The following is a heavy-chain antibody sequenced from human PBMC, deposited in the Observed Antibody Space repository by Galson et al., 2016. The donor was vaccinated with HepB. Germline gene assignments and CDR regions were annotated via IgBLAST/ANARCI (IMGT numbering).Heavy chain of an antibody. V-gene: IGHV4-39*01. CDR2: IYHGGTT. Sequence: ETLSLTCTVSGDSVSSSSYYWGWIRQSPGKGLEWIGNIYHGGTTKNNPSLKSRITISVDTSKNQFSLKLSSVTAADTAVYYCARHDYTFDPWGQGTLVTVSS. CDR3: ARHDYTFDP. CDR1: GDSVSSSSYY. J-gene: IGHJ5*02. D-gene: IGHD4-11*01.